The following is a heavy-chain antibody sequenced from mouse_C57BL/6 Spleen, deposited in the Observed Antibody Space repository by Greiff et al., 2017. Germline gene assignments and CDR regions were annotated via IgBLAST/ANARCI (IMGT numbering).Heavy chain of an antibody. CDR3: ARKRQLVFDY. Sequence: EVKLVESGGGLVKPGGSLKLSCAASGFTFSDYGMHWVRQAPEKGLGWVAYISSGSSTIYYADTVKGRFTISRANAKNTLFMQMTSLRSEDTAMYYCARKRQLVFDYWGQGTTRTVSA. CDR2: ISSGSSTI. CDR1: GFTFSDYG. V-gene: IGHV5-17*01. D-gene: IGHD4-1*02. J-gene: IGHJ2*01.